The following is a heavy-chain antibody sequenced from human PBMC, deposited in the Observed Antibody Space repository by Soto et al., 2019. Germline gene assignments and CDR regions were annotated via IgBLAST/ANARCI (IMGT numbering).Heavy chain of an antibody. CDR3: ASVAGEDCGGACC. V-gene: IGHV1-69*02. D-gene: IGHD2-21*02. CDR1: GGTFSTYT. CDR2: IIPGLGLA. J-gene: IGHJ4*02. Sequence: QVQLVQSGAEVKKPGSSVKVSCKASGGTFSTYTISWVRQAPGQGFEWMGRIIPGLGLADYAQKFQGRVMMTADKATSAAYLGLSTLSSEDTAVYWCASVAGEDCGGACCWSQRSLVTVSS.